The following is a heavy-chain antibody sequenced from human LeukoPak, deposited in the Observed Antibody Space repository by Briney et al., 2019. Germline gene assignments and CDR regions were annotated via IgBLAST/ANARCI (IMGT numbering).Heavy chain of an antibody. D-gene: IGHD5-24*01. J-gene: IGHJ4*02. CDR1: GYTFTGYY. Sequence: SSVKVSCKASGYTFTGYYMHWVRQAPGQGLEWMGWINPNSGGTNYAQKFQGRVTMTRDTSISTAYMELSRLRSDDTAVYYCARDPDGCNTSPHDYWGQGTLVTVSS. CDR3: ARDPDGCNTSPHDY. V-gene: IGHV1-2*02. CDR2: INPNSGGT.